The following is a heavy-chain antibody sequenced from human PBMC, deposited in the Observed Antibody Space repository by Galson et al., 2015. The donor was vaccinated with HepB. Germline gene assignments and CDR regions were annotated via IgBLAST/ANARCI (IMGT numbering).Heavy chain of an antibody. CDR3: ARDDGSSADDAFDI. CDR2: ISSSSSYI. D-gene: IGHD6-25*01. CDR1: GFTFSSYS. Sequence: SLRLSCAASGFTFSSYSMNWVRQAPGQRLEWVSSISSSSSYIYYADSVKGRFTISRDNAKNSLYLQMNSLRAEDTAVYYCARDDGSSADDAFDIWGQGTMVTVSS. V-gene: IGHV3-21*01. J-gene: IGHJ3*02.